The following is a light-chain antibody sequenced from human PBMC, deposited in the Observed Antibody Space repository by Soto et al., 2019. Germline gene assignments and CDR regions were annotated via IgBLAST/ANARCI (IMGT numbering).Light chain of an antibody. CDR1: SSNIGSNA. CDR2: TNS. J-gene: IGLJ3*02. CDR3: AAWDDSLNGPV. Sequence: QSVLTQPPSASATPGQRVSISCSGSSSNIGSNAVNWYQQLPGTAPKLLIYTNSQRPSGVPDRFSGSKSGTSASLAISGLQSEDEAEFYCAAWDDSLNGPVFGGGTKVTVL. V-gene: IGLV1-44*01.